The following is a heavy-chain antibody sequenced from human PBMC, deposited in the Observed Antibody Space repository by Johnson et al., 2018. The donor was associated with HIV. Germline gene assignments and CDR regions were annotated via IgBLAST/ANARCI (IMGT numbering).Heavy chain of an antibody. J-gene: IGHJ3*02. CDR3: AKDRHDYGDLDAFDI. D-gene: IGHD4-17*01. CDR1: GFTFDDYA. Sequence: VQLVESGGGLVQPGGSLRLSCAASGFTFDDYAMYWVRQAPGKGLEWVSGINWNSGSIGYADSVKGRFTISRDNAKNSLYLQMNSLRAEDTALYYCAKDRHDYGDLDAFDIWGQGTMVTVSS. CDR2: INWNSGSI. V-gene: IGHV3-9*01.